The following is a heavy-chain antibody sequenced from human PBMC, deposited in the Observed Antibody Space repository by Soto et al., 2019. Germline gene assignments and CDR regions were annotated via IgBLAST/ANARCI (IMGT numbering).Heavy chain of an antibody. V-gene: IGHV1-69*12. D-gene: IGHD6-6*01. Sequence: QVQLVQSGAEVKKPGSSVKVSCKASGGTFSSYAISWVRQAPGQGLEWMGGIIPIFGTANYAQKFQGRVTITADESTSTADMELSSLRSEDTAVYYCAATPWQLGPAWVDPWCQGTLVTVSS. J-gene: IGHJ5*02. CDR2: IIPIFGTA. CDR1: GGTFSSYA. CDR3: AATPWQLGPAWVDP.